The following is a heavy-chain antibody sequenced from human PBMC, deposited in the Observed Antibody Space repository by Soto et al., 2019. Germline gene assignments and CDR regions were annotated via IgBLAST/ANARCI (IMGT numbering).Heavy chain of an antibody. CDR3: ARASIHGSSWYFWFAP. V-gene: IGHV1-69*01. CDR2: IIPMFGTT. Sequence: QGQLLQSGAEVRQPGSSVKVSCKASVGTFSRYDINWVRQAPRQALERMGWIIPMFGTTNYAQKFKGRGTITADESTSTVDTVLNTLRSEDATVYYCARASIHGSSWYFWFAPWGQGTLVT. D-gene: IGHD6-13*01. CDR1: VGTFSRYD. J-gene: IGHJ5*01.